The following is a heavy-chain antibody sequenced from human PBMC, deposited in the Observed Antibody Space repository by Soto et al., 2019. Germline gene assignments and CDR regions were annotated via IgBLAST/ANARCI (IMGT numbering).Heavy chain of an antibody. CDR3: ARGHYDFWSGYFATIDY. Sequence: LETLSLTCTVSGGSISSYYWSWIRQPPGKGLEWIGYIHYSGSTKYNPSLKSRVTISADTSKNQFSLKLSSVTAADTAVYYCARGHYDFWSGYFATIDYWGQGTLVTVSS. V-gene: IGHV4-59*08. CDR1: GGSISSYY. D-gene: IGHD3-3*01. CDR2: IHYSGST. J-gene: IGHJ4*02.